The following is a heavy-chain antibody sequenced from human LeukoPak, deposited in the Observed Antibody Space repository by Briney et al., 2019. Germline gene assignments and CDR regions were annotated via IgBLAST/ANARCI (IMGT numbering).Heavy chain of an antibody. Sequence: SGGSLRLPCAASGFTFSSNWMHWVRQAPGKGLVWVSRINEDGSTTNYADSVKGRSTIFRDNAKNTLYLQMNSLRAEDTAVYYCVRDLGGRSGHWGQGTLVTVSS. CDR1: GFTFSSNW. D-gene: IGHD1-26*01. J-gene: IGHJ4*02. CDR2: INEDGSTT. V-gene: IGHV3-74*01. CDR3: VRDLGGRSGH.